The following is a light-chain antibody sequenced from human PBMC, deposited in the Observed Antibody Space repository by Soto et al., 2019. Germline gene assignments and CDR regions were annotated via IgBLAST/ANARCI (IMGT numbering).Light chain of an antibody. CDR3: QQSYRTPPT. V-gene: IGKV3-20*01. J-gene: IGKJ1*01. CDR1: QSVSRNY. CDR2: GAS. Sequence: EIVLTQSPSALSLYPGGIATLSCRASQSVSRNYLAWYQQKPGQAPRLLIDGASSRATGIPDRFSGSGSWTDCTLTSSSLQPEDFATYYCQQSYRTPPTFGQGTKVDIK.